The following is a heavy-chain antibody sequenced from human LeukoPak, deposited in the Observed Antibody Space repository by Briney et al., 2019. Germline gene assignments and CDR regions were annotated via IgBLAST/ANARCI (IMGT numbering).Heavy chain of an antibody. CDR2: MNPNSGNT. D-gene: IGHD1-26*01. CDR3: ARGRRSGSYFGYYYYMDV. V-gene: IGHV1-8*03. Sequence: ASVKVSCKASGYTFTSYGISWVRQATGQGLEWMGWMNPNSGNTGYAQKFQGRVTITRNTSISTAYMELSSLRSEDTAVYYCARGRRSGSYFGYYYYMDVWGKGTTVTVSS. J-gene: IGHJ6*03. CDR1: GYTFTSYG.